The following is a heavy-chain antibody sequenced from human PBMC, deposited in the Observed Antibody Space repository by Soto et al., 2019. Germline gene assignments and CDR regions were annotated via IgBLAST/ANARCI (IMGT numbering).Heavy chain of an antibody. J-gene: IGHJ1*01. V-gene: IGHV3-30*18. CDR2: ISYDGNNE. CDR1: GFTFSSYG. D-gene: IGHD6-19*01. CDR3: VKSAYSSGPTLFLQR. Sequence: QVQLVESGGGVVQPGRSLRLSCAASGFTFSSYGMHWVRQAPGKGLEWVAVISYDGNNEEYADSVKGRFTISRDNSKNTLYLQMNSLRAEDNAVYSSVKSAYSSGPTLFLQRWGQGTLVTVS.